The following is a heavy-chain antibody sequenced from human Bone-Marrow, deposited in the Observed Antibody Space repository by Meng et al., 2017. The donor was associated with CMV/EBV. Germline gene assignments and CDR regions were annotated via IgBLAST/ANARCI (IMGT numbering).Heavy chain of an antibody. CDR3: ARDLSSGYDFWSGSPLYGMVV. CDR2: SNAGNGNT. J-gene: IGHJ6*02. V-gene: IGHV1-3*02. D-gene: IGHD3-3*01. Sequence: ASVKVSCKASGGTFSSYAISWVRQAPGQRLEWMGWSNAGNGNTKYSQEFQGRVTITRDTSASTAYMELSSLRSEDMAVYYCARDLSSGYDFWSGSPLYGMVVWGQGTTVTVSS. CDR1: GGTFSSYA.